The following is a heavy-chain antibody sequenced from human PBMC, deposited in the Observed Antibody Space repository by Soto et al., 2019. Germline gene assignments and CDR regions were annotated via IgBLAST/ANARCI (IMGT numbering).Heavy chain of an antibody. J-gene: IGHJ5*02. D-gene: IGHD2-8*01. CDR2: IHPHSGAT. Sequence: QVQLVQSGAEVKKPGASVKVSCEATGYTFTGNYLHWVRQAPGQGLEWMGWIHPHSGATKYAQKFQGWVTMTRATSISTAYLDLSSLKTNDTAVYNCVREGVGPTYGWVEPWGQRTVVTVSS. CDR3: VREGVGPTYGWVEP. V-gene: IGHV1-2*04. CDR1: GYTFTGNY.